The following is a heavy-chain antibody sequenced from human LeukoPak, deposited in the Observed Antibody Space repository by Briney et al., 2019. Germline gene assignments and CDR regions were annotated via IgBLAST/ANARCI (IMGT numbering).Heavy chain of an antibody. CDR3: VRSLGRYSPYSFDN. Sequence: SETLSLTCIVSGDFHSRGQYWGLSRQAPGKGLEWIGSVYYTGSSYYNPSVKTRINIFVEPLTNEFSLRLRSVTAADTAIYFCVRSLGRYSPYSFDNWGQGKLVTVSS. D-gene: IGHD3-10*01. CDR2: VYYTGSS. V-gene: IGHV4-38-2*02. CDR1: GDFHSRGQY. J-gene: IGHJ4*02.